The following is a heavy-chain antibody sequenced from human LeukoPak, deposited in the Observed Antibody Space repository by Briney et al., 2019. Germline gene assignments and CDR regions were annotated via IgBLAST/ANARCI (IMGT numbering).Heavy chain of an antibody. CDR2: ISTTDDT. CDR3: ANLVRLYNYFDY. J-gene: IGHJ4*02. V-gene: IGHV3-13*04. D-gene: IGHD4-23*01. Sequence: PGGSLRLSCAASGFTFSTYDMHWVRQATGKGLEWVSAISTTDDTYYPGSVKGRFTISRENAKSSLYLQMNSLRAEDTAVYYCANLVRLYNYFDYWGQGTLVTVSS. CDR1: GFTFSTYD.